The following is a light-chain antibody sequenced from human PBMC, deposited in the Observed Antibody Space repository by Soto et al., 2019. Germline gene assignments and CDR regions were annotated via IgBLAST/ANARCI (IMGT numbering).Light chain of an antibody. J-gene: IGLJ2*01. CDR1: SSDVGAGYA. V-gene: IGLV1-40*01. CDR2: GNV. Sequence: QSVLTQPPSVSGAPGQRVTISCTGSSSDVGAGYAVHWYQQLPGTAPKLLIYGNVNRPSGVPDRFSASRSGASASLAITGLQADDEADYYCQSYDSSLSDVLFGGGTKLTV. CDR3: QSYDSSLSDVL.